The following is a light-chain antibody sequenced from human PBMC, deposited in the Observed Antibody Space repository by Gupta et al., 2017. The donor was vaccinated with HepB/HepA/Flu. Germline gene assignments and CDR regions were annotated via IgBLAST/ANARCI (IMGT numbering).Light chain of an antibody. V-gene: IGLV2-8*01. CDR3: SSFAGGNRV. CDR2: EVN. CDR1: SSDVGGYNF. J-gene: IGLJ2*01. Sequence: QSALTQPPSASGSPGPSVTISCTGTSSDVGGYNFVSWYQQHPGKAPKLIIYEVNKRPSGVPDRFSGSKSGNTASLTVSGLQAEDEADYYCSSFAGGNRVFGGGTKLTVL.